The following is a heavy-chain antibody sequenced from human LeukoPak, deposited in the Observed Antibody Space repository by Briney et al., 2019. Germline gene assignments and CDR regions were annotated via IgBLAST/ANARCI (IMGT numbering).Heavy chain of an antibody. V-gene: IGHV4-34*01. Sequence: PSETLSLTCTVSGYSVTSGGYYWSWIRQPPGKGLEWIGEINHSGSTNYNPSLKSRVTISVDTSKNQFSLKLSSVTAADTAVYYCARLRGDFSRWELLFDYWGQGTLVTVSS. CDR1: GYSVTSGGYY. D-gene: IGHD1-26*01. CDR3: ARLRGDFSRWELLFDY. J-gene: IGHJ4*02. CDR2: INHSGST.